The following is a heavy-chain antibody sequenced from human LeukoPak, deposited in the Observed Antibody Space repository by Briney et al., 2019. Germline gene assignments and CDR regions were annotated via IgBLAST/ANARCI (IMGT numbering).Heavy chain of an antibody. V-gene: IGHV1-18*04. CDR2: ISAYNGNT. CDR1: GYTFTSYG. CDR3: ARDQITMVRGVIQSDY. Sequence: ASVKVSCKASGYTFTSYGISWVRQAPGQGLEWMGWISAYNGNTNYAQKLQGSVTMTTDTSTSTAYMELRSLRSDDTAVYYCARDQITMVRGVIQSDYWGQGTLVTVSS. J-gene: IGHJ4*02. D-gene: IGHD3-10*01.